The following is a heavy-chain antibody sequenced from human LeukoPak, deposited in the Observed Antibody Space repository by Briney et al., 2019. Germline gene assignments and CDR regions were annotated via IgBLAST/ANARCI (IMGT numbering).Heavy chain of an antibody. Sequence: GGSLRLSCAASGFTFSSYAMHWVRQAPGKGLEYVSAINSNGGHTFYANSVKGRFTISRDNSKNTLYLQMGSLRREDIAVYYCARDMRDYGSGTGTGMDVWGQGTTVTVSS. CDR3: ARDMRDYGSGTGTGMDV. J-gene: IGHJ6*02. CDR1: GFTFSSYA. CDR2: INSNGGHT. D-gene: IGHD3-10*01. V-gene: IGHV3-64*01.